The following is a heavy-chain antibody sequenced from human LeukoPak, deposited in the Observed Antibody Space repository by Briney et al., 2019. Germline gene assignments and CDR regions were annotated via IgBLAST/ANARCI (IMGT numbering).Heavy chain of an antibody. CDR1: GFTFGSYS. D-gene: IGHD2-8*02. Sequence: GGSLRLSCAASGFTFGSYSMNWVRQAPGKGLEWVSSISSSSSYIYYADSVKGRFTISRDNAKNSLYLQMNSLRAEDTAVYYCARRTDGGNFDYWGQGTLVTVSS. CDR3: ARRTDGGNFDY. CDR2: ISSSSSYI. J-gene: IGHJ4*02. V-gene: IGHV3-21*01.